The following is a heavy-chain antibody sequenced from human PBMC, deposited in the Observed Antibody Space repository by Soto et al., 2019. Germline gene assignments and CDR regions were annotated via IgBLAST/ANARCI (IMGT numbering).Heavy chain of an antibody. D-gene: IGHD3-3*02. CDR1: GFMFSDYA. Sequence: GGSLRLSCAASGFMFSDYAMTWARQDPGKELEWVSGLLRPGRSTYYADSVKGRFTISGDTSANTVYLQMDSLRAEDTAVYYCAKDAIANDGIWLMNSWGQGTGVTVSS. V-gene: IGHV3-23*01. CDR2: LLRPGRST. J-gene: IGHJ5*02. CDR3: AKDAIANDGIWLMNS.